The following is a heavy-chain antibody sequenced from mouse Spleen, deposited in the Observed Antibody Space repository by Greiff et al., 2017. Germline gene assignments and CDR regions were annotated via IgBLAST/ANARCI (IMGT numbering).Heavy chain of an antibody. V-gene: IGHV1-63*01. CDR1: GYTFTNYW. D-gene: IGHD2-5*01. J-gene: IGHJ2*01. CDR2: IYPGGGYT. Sequence: QVQLQQSGAELVRPGTSVKMSCKASGYTFTNYWIGWAKQRPGHGLEWIGDIYPGGGYTNYNEKFKGKATLTADKSSSTAYMQFSSLTSEDSAIYYCARRQAYYSNQPGEYFDYWGQGTTLTVSS. CDR3: ARRQAYYSNQPGEYFDY.